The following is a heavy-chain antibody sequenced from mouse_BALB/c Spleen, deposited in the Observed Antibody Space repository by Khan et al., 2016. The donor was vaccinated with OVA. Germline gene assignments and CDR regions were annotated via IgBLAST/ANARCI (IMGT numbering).Heavy chain of an antibody. CDR2: ISSGGDNI. D-gene: IGHD1-1*01. V-gene: IGHV5-9-3*01. J-gene: IGHJ3*01. CDR1: GFTFSTYA. CDR3: ARHNYGPFGY. Sequence: EVELVESGGDLVKPGGSLKLSCSASGFTFSTYAMSWVRQTAEKRLEWVATISSGGDNIFYPDSVKGRFTISRDNAKNTLYLQMSSLRSDDTAMYYCARHNYGPFGYWGRGTLVTVSA.